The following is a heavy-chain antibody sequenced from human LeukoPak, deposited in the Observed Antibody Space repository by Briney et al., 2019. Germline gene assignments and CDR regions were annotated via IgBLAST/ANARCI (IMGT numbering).Heavy chain of an antibody. V-gene: IGHV3-23*01. CDR2: IRGSGGST. D-gene: IGHD3-16*02. J-gene: IGHJ6*02. CDR1: GFTFSSYA. CDR3: ARDFLLRGREELSSYYGMDV. Sequence: GGSLRLSCAASGFTFSSYAMSWVRQAPGKGLEWVSAIRGSGGSTYYADSVKGRFTISRDNSKNTLYLQMNSLRAEDTAVYYCARDFLLRGREELSSYYGMDVWGQGTTVTVSS.